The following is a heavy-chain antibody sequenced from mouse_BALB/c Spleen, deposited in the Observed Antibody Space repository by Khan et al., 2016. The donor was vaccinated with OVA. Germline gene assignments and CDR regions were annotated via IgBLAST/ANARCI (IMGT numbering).Heavy chain of an antibody. V-gene: IGHV2-6-5*01. CDR1: GFSLSDYG. CDR2: IWGGGST. Sequence: QVQLKESGPGLVAPPQNLSITCTVSGFSLSDYGVSWIRQPPGKGLEWLGVIWGGGSTYYKSALKSRLSISKDNSKSQVFLKMSSLQSDDTAMFYCAKGVWSYYYTVDYWGQGTSVTVSS. CDR3: AKGVWSYYYTVDY. J-gene: IGHJ4*01.